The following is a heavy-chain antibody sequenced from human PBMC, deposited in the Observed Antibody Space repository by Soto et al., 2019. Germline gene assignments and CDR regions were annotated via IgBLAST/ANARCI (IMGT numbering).Heavy chain of an antibody. CDR2: ISESGGST. D-gene: IGHD2-2*02. Sequence: GGSLRLSGAVSGFIFSNYGMSWVRQAPGKGLEWVSSISESGGSTYYAGSVKGRFTLSRDNSKNTMYLQLNSLRPDDTAVYYCARRSYCSSTSCDKFFDNWGQGTLVTVFS. CDR3: ARRSYCSSTSCDKFFDN. V-gene: IGHV3-23*01. CDR1: GFIFSNYG. J-gene: IGHJ4*02.